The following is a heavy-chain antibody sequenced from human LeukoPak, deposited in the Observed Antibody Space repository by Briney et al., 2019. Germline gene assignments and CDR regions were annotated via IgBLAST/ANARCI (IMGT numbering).Heavy chain of an antibody. V-gene: IGHV3-23*01. CDR1: GFTFSSYA. D-gene: IGHD2-21*01. J-gene: IGHJ5*02. CDR3: AKDRSIPRSNWFDP. Sequence: GGSLRLSCAASGFTFSSYAMSWVRQAPGKGLEWVSAISGSGGSTYYADSVKGRFTISRDNSKNTLYLQMNSLIAEDTAVYYCAKDRSIPRSNWFDPWGQGTLVTVSS. CDR2: ISGSGGST.